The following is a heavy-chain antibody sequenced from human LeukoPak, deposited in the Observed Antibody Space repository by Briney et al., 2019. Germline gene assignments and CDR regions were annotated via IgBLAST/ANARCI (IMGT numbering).Heavy chain of an antibody. J-gene: IGHJ6*03. D-gene: IGHD6-6*01. CDR1: GFTFSSYW. V-gene: IGHV3-7*01. Sequence: GGSLRLSCAASGFTFSSYWMSWVRQAPGKGLEWVANIKQDGSEKYYVDSVKGRFTISRDNAKNSLYLQMNSLRAEDTAVYYCARVEQLVLLRYYYYYMGVWGKGTTVTVSS. CDR3: ARVEQLVLLRYYYYYMGV. CDR2: IKQDGSEK.